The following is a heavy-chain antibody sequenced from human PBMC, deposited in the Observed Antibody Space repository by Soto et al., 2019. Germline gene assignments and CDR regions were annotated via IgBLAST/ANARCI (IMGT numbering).Heavy chain of an antibody. CDR2: INHSGST. CDR3: ARAVAGYYYYYGMDV. CDR1: GGSFSGYY. V-gene: IGHV4-34*01. J-gene: IGHJ6*02. Sequence: PSETLSLTCAVYGGSFSGYYWSWIRQPPGKGLEWIGEINHSGSTNYNPSLKSRVTISVDTSKNQFSLRAEDTALYYCARAVAGYYYYYGMDVWGQGTTVTVSS. D-gene: IGHD6-19*01.